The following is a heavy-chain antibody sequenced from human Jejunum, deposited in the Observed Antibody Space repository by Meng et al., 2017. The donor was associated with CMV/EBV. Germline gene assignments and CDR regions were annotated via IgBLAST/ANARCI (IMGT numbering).Heavy chain of an antibody. CDR3: ARAVILDY. Sequence: SCAASGFTFSSYAMHWVRQAPGKGLEWVAVISYDGSNRYYAGSVKGRFTISRDNSKNTLYLQMNSLRAEDTAVYYCARAVILDYWGQGTLVTVSS. CDR1: GFTFSSYA. J-gene: IGHJ4*02. CDR2: ISYDGSNR. V-gene: IGHV3-30*04.